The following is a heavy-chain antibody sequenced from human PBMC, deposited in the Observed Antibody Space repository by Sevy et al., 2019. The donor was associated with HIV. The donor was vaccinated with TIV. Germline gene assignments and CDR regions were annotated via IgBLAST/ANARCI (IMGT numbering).Heavy chain of an antibody. J-gene: IGHJ4*02. Sequence: GGSLRLSCAASGFTFSSYDMHWVRQAPGKGLEWVAVIWYDGSNKYYADSVKGRFTISRDNSKNTLYLQMNSLRAEDTAVYYCARDKLPPVMVTMVRGALSYYFDYWGQGTLVTVSS. D-gene: IGHD3-10*01. CDR2: IWYDGSNK. V-gene: IGHV3-33*01. CDR1: GFTFSSYD. CDR3: ARDKLPPVMVTMVRGALSYYFDY.